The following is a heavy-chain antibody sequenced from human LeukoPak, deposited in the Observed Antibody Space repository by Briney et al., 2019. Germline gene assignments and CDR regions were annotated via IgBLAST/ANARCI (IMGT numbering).Heavy chain of an antibody. CDR2: IYYSGST. J-gene: IGHJ6*03. CDR1: GGSISSYY. Sequence: SETLSLTCTVSGGSISSYYWRWIRQPPGKGLEWIGYIYYSGSTNYNPSLKSRVTISVDTSKNQFSLKLSSVTAADTAVYYCARDSAARKYYYYYYMDVWGKGTTVTVSS. D-gene: IGHD2-2*01. V-gene: IGHV4-59*01. CDR3: ARDSAARKYYYYYYMDV.